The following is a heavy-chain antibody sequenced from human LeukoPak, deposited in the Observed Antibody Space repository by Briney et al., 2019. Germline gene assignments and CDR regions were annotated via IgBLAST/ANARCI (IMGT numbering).Heavy chain of an antibody. D-gene: IGHD6-19*01. Sequence: SETLPLTCTVSGGSISSYYWSWIRQPPGKGLEWIGYIYYSGSTNYNPSLKSRVTISVDTSKNQFSLKLSSVTAADTAVYYCARRIAVAGTWFDPWGQGTLVTVSS. CDR2: IYYSGST. CDR1: GGSISSYY. J-gene: IGHJ5*02. CDR3: ARRIAVAGTWFDP. V-gene: IGHV4-59*08.